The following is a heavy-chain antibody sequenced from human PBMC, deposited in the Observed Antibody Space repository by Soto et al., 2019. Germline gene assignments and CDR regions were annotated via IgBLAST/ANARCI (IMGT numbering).Heavy chain of an antibody. V-gene: IGHV3-66*01. J-gene: IGHJ4*02. CDR3: TRDQNC. Sequence: GGSLRLSCAASGFTVSANYMSWVRQAPGKGLEWLSVTDSGGSTYYTDSVKGRFTISRDNSKNTLYLQMSSLRPEDTAVYYCTRDQNCWGQGTLVTVSS. CDR2: TDSGGST. CDR1: GFTVSANY.